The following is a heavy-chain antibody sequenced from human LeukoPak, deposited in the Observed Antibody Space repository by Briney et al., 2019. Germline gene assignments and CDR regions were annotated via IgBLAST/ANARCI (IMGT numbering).Heavy chain of an antibody. J-gene: IGHJ6*03. Sequence: SETLSLTCTVSGGSISSYYWSWIRQPPGKGLEWIGYIYYSGSTNYNPSLKSRVTISVDTSKNQFSLKLSSVTAADTAVYYCASSPGGYCSSTSCNYYYYMDVWGKGTTVTVSS. CDR1: GGSISSYY. CDR3: ASSPGGYCSSTSCNYYYYMDV. V-gene: IGHV4-59*08. CDR2: IYYSGST. D-gene: IGHD2-2*03.